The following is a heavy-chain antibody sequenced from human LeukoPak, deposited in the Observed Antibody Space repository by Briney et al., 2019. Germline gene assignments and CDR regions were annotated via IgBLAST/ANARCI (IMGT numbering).Heavy chain of an antibody. CDR3: ARDVTPDWYFDL. Sequence: GGSLRLSCAASGFTFSSYEMNWVRQAPGKGLEWVSSISSSSSYIYYADSVKGRFTISRDNAKNSLYLQMNSLRAEDTAVYYCARDVTPDWYFDLWGRGTLVTVSS. CDR2: ISSSSSYI. D-gene: IGHD1-14*01. CDR1: GFTFSSYE. J-gene: IGHJ2*01. V-gene: IGHV3-21*01.